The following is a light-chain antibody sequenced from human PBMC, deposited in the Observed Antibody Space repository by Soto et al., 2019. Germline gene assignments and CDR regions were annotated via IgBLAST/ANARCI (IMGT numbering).Light chain of an antibody. CDR1: SSDIGAYNY. Sequence: QSALTQHPSASGSPGQSVTISCTGTSSDIGAYNYVSWYQQHPGKAPKLMIHEVSKRPSGVPDRFSGSKSGNTASLTVSGLQAEDEADYYCSSYAGSNDRWVFGAGTKLTVL. CDR2: EVS. CDR3: SSYAGSNDRWV. J-gene: IGLJ3*02. V-gene: IGLV2-8*01.